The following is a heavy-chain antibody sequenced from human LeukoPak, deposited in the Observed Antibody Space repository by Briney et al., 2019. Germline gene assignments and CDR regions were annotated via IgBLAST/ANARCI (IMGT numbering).Heavy chain of an antibody. CDR3: VRGAYSGYDPYFDY. CDR1: GYSINSHYC. CDR2: VCHSGSS. V-gene: IGHV4-38-2*02. J-gene: IGHJ4*02. Sequence: SETLSLTCSVSGYSINSHYCWGWIRQPPGKGLEWIGTVCHSGSSFYNPSLKSRLAISLDTSKNQLSLNLTSVTAADTAVYYCVRGAYSGYDPYFDYWGQGTLVTVSS. D-gene: IGHD5-12*01.